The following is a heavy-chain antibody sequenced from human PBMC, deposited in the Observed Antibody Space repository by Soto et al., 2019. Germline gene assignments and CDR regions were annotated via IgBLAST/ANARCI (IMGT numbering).Heavy chain of an antibody. D-gene: IGHD3-3*01. V-gene: IGHV3-33*01. CDR1: GFTFSSYG. CDR2: IWYDGSNK. Sequence: GGSLRLSCAASGFTFSSYGMHWVRQAPGKGLEWVAVIWYDGSNKYYADSVKGRFTISRDNSKNTLYLQMNSLRAEDTAVYYCARDPLPPIFGVVILGYYFDYWGQGTLVTVSS. J-gene: IGHJ4*02. CDR3: ARDPLPPIFGVVILGYYFDY.